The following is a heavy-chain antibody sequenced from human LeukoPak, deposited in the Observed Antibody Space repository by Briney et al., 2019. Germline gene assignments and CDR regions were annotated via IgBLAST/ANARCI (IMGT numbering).Heavy chain of an antibody. CDR2: ISAYNGNT. D-gene: IGHD3-3*01. V-gene: IGHV1-18*01. J-gene: IGHJ4*02. Sequence: ASVKVSCKASGYTFTTYGISWVRQAPGQGLEWMGWISAYNGNTNYAQKLQGRVTMTTDASTSTAYMELRSLRSDDTAVYYCARGHTVFGVFDYWGQETLVTVSS. CDR1: GYTFTTYG. CDR3: ARGHTVFGVFDY.